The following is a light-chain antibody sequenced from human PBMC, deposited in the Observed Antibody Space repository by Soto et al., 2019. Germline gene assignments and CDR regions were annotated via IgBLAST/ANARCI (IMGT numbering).Light chain of an antibody. CDR1: VGAYDY. CDR3: SSYTTSSTPPYV. CDR2: DVT. J-gene: IGLJ1*01. V-gene: IGLV2-14*03. Sequence: QSALTQPASVSGSPVQSITISCTGVGAYDYVSWYQHHPGKAPKFIFYDVTNRPSGVSNRFSGSRSGNTASLTISGLQVEDEADYYCSSYTTSSTPPYVFGTGTKLTVL.